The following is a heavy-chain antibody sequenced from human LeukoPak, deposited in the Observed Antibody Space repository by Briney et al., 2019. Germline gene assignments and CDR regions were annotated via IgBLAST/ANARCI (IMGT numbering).Heavy chain of an antibody. J-gene: IGHJ6*03. CDR3: ARKYCSSTSCYFTNMDV. Sequence: GGSLRLSCAASGFTVSSNYMSWVRQAPGKGLEWVSFISSSSSPIYYADSVKGRFTISRDNAKNSLYLQMNSLRAEDTAVYYCARKYCSSTSCYFTNMDVWGKGTTVTVSS. V-gene: IGHV3-48*01. D-gene: IGHD2-2*01. CDR1: GFTVSSNY. CDR2: ISSSSSPI.